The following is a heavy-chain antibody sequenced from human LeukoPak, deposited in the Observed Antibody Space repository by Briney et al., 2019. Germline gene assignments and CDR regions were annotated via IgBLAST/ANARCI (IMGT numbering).Heavy chain of an antibody. CDR1: GYTFTSYA. Sequence: ASVKVSCKASGYTFTSYAMHWVRQAPGQRLEWMGWINAGNGNTKYSQKFQGRVTITRDTSASTAYMELSSLRSEDTAVYYCAREQWLVRGFDYWGQGTLVTVSS. CDR2: INAGNGNT. V-gene: IGHV1-3*01. D-gene: IGHD6-19*01. CDR3: AREQWLVRGFDY. J-gene: IGHJ4*02.